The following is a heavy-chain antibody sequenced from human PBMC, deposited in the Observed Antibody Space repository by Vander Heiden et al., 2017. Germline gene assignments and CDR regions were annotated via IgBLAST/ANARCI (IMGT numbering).Heavy chain of an antibody. D-gene: IGHD3-10*01. V-gene: IGHV4-39*01. J-gene: IGHJ4*02. CDR1: GGSISSSSSY. Sequence: QLQLQESGPGLVKPSETLSLTCTVSGGSISSSSSYWGWIRQPPGKGLEWIGSIYYSGSTYYNPSLKSRVTISVDTSKNQFSLKLSSVTAADTAVYYCARSGSGIHDYWGQGTLVTVSS. CDR3: ARSGSGIHDY. CDR2: IYYSGST.